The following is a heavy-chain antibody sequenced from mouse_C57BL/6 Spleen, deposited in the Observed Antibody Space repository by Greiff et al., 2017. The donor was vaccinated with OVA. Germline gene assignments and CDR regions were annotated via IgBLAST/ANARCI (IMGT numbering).Heavy chain of an antibody. D-gene: IGHD2-1*01. CDR2: IYPGSGNT. V-gene: IGHV1-76*01. CDR1: GYTFTDYY. J-gene: IGHJ4*01. Sequence: VKLMESGAELVRPGASVKLSCKASGYTFTDYYINWVKQRPGQGLEWIARIYPGSGNTYYNEKFKGKATLTAEKSSSTAYMQLSSLTSEDSAVYFCARSGYYGYYAMDYWGQGTSVTVSS. CDR3: ARSGYYGYYAMDY.